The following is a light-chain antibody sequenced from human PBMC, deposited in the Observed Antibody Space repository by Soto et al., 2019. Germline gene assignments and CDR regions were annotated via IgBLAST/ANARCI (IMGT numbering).Light chain of an antibody. CDR1: SSDVGGYNF. J-gene: IGLJ1*01. CDR2: DVT. V-gene: IGLV2-14*01. CDR3: SSYTSISTYV. Sequence: QSALTQPASVSGFPGQSITISCTGTSSDVGGYNFVSWYQQHPDKAPKLMIYDVTNRPSGVSNRFSGSKSGNTASLTISGLQAEDEADYYCSSYTSISTYVFGTGTKVTVL.